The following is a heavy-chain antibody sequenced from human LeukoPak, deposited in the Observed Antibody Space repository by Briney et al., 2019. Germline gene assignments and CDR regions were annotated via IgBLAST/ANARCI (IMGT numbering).Heavy chain of an antibody. J-gene: IGHJ4*02. D-gene: IGHD1/OR15-1a*01. Sequence: PSETLSLTCTVSGGSISSSSHHWAWIRQPPGKGLEWIASIYYTGNSYYNPSLRSRLTISVDSSKDQFSLRLSSVTAADTAVYYCSREHYPTSDYWGQGILVPSPQ. CDR1: GGSISSSSHH. CDR3: SREHYPTSDY. V-gene: IGHV4-39*01. CDR2: IYYTGNS.